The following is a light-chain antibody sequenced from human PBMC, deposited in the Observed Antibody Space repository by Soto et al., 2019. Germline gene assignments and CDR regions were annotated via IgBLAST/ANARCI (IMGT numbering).Light chain of an antibody. CDR1: SSDVGAYNY. Sequence: QSVLTQPPSASGSPGQSVTISCTGTSSDVGAYNYVSWYQQHPGEAPKLMIYEVSKRPSGVPDRFSGSKSGNAASLTVSGLQAEDEADYYCCSYAGSNNLKVFGGGTKLTVL. CDR3: CSYAGSNNLKV. V-gene: IGLV2-8*01. CDR2: EVS. J-gene: IGLJ3*02.